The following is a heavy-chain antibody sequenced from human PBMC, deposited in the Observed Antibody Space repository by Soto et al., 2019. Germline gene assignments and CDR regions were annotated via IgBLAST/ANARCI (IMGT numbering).Heavy chain of an antibody. J-gene: IGHJ4*02. CDR3: ARLHIAAAGKVDY. CDR2: INHSGST. V-gene: IGHV4-34*01. Sequence: SQTHSLRYTVEGGSCRGYYGXRIRQHPGKGLEWIGEINHSGSTNYNPSLKSRVTISVDTSKNQFSLKLSSVTAADTAVYYCARLHIAAAGKVDYWGQGTLVTVSS. D-gene: IGHD6-13*01. CDR1: GGSCRGYY.